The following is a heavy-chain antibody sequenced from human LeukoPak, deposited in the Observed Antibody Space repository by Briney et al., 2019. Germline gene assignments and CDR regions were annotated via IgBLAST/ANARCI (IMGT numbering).Heavy chain of an antibody. V-gene: IGHV5-51*01. Sequence: GESLKISCKGSGYSFTSYWIGWVRQMPGKGLEWMGIIYPGDSDTRYSPSFQGQVTISADKSIGTAYLQWSSLKASDTAMYYCARPSNMVRGVIGYWGQGTLVTVSS. CDR1: GYSFTSYW. D-gene: IGHD3-10*01. CDR2: IYPGDSDT. CDR3: ARPSNMVRGVIGY. J-gene: IGHJ4*02.